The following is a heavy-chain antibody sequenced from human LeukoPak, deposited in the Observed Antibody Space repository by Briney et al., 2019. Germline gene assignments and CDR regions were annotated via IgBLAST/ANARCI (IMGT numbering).Heavy chain of an antibody. J-gene: IGHJ4*02. Sequence: GGSLRLSCAASGFTFSSYGMHWVRQAPGKGLEWVAFIRYDGSNKYYADSVKGRFTISRDNSKNTLYLQMNSLRAEDTAVYYCARGLTYSGWSLTPHSHFDYWGQGTLVTVSS. D-gene: IGHD6-19*01. CDR1: GFTFSSYG. CDR3: ARGLTYSGWSLTPHSHFDY. CDR2: IRYDGSNK. V-gene: IGHV3-30*02.